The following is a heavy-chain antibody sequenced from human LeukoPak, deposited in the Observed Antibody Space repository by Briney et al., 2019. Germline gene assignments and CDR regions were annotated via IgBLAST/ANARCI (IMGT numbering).Heavy chain of an antibody. J-gene: IGHJ5*02. CDR2: IYYSGST. Sequence: SETLSLTCTVSGGSISSSSYCWGWIRQPPGKGLEWIGSIYYSGSTYYNPSLKSRVTISVDTSKNQFSLKLSSVTAADTAVYYCARAGNWFDPWGQGTLVTVSS. CDR1: GGSISSSSYC. CDR3: ARAGNWFDP. D-gene: IGHD6-19*01. V-gene: IGHV4-39*01.